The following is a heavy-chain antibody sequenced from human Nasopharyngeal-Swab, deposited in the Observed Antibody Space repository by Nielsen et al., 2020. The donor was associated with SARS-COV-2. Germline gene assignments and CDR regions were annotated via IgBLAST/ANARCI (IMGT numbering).Heavy chain of an antibody. D-gene: IGHD2-21*01. CDR1: GYSISSGYY. V-gene: IGHV4-38-2*02. J-gene: IGHJ4*02. CDR3: VHLWLPGF. CDR2: IYHSGNT. Sequence: SETLSLTCTVSGYSISSGYYWGWIRQPPGKGLEWIASIYHSGNTYYNPSLKSRVTISVDTSKNQFSLKLNSVTAADTVLYFCVHLWLPGFWGQGTLVTVSS.